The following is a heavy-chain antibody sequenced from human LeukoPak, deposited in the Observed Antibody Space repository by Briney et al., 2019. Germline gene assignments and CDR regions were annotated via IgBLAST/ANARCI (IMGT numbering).Heavy chain of an antibody. D-gene: IGHD3-3*01. CDR1: GFTFSSYA. V-gene: IGHV3-23*01. CDR3: AKVWRGLRGTTRGYYFDY. Sequence: GGSLRLSCAASGFTFSSYAMSWVRQAPGKGLEWVSAISGSGGSTYYADSVKGRFTISRDNSKNTLYLQTNSLGAEDTAVYYCAKVWRGLRGTTRGYYFDYWGQGTLVTVSS. J-gene: IGHJ4*02. CDR2: ISGSGGST.